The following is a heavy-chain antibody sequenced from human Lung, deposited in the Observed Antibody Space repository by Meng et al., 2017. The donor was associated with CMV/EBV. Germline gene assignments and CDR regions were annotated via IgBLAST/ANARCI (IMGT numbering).Heavy chain of an antibody. CDR1: GDSIISSNW. J-gene: IGHJ4*02. CDR3: ARRGPQLYDY. D-gene: IGHD3-10*01. Sequence: GSXRLXCAVSGDSIISSNWWSWVRQPPGEGLEWIGEIHHSGTTNYNPSLKSRVTISVDKSKNQFSLKLTSVTAADTAFYYCARRGPQLYDYWGQGTLVTVDS. CDR2: IHHSGTT. V-gene: IGHV4-4*02.